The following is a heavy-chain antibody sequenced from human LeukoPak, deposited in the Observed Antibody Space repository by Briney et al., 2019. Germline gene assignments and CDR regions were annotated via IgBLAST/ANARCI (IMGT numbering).Heavy chain of an antibody. J-gene: IGHJ3*02. Sequence: SVKVSCKASGGTXSTSAINWVRQAPGQGLEWMGRITPILGTTNSAQKFQGRVTITADKSTITAYMELRSLRSEDTAVYCCARGSASFDAFDIWGQGTMVTVSS. CDR1: GGTXSTSA. V-gene: IGHV1-69*04. CDR2: ITPILGTT. CDR3: ARGSASFDAFDI. D-gene: IGHD2-15*01.